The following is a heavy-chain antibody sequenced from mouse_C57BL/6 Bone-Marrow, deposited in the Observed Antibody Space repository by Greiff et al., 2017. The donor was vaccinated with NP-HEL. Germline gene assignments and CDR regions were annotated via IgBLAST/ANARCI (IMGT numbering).Heavy chain of an antibody. CDR3: ARWDYGNPWFAY. Sequence: QVQLQQSGAELVRPGASVKLSSKASGYTFTDYYINWVKQRPGQGLEWIARIYPGSGNTYYNEKFKGKATLTAEKSSSTAYMQLSSLTSEDSAVYFCARWDYGNPWFAYWGQGTLVTVSA. V-gene: IGHV1-76*01. D-gene: IGHD2-1*01. CDR2: IYPGSGNT. J-gene: IGHJ3*01. CDR1: GYTFTDYY.